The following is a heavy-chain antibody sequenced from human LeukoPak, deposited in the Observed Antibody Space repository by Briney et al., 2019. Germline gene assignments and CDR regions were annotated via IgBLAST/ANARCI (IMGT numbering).Heavy chain of an antibody. CDR2: ISWNSGDI. CDR1: GFTFDDYA. J-gene: IGHJ4*02. D-gene: IGHD3-22*01. Sequence: SLRLSCAASGFTFDDYAMHWVRQAPGKGLEWVSGISWNSGDIGYADSVKGRFTISRDNAKNSLYLQMNSLGAEDTALYYCVKDSGTNYDSRGFLPHFDYWGQGTLVTVSS. V-gene: IGHV3-9*01. CDR3: VKDSGTNYDSRGFLPHFDY.